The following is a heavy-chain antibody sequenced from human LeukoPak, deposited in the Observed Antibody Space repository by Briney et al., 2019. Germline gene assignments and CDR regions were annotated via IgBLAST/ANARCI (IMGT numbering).Heavy chain of an antibody. CDR3: ASSSWSYYYYCMDV. Sequence: PGGSLRLSCAASGFTFSSYSMNWVRQAPGKGLEWVSSISSSSSYIYYADSVKGRFTISRDNAKNSLYLQMNSLRAEDTAVYYCASSSWSYYYYCMDVWGQGTTVTVSS. CDR2: ISSSSSYI. D-gene: IGHD6-13*01. J-gene: IGHJ6*02. CDR1: GFTFSSYS. V-gene: IGHV3-21*01.